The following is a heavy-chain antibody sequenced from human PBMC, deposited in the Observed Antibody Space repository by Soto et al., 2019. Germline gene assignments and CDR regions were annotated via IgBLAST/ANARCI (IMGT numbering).Heavy chain of an antibody. V-gene: IGHV3-23*01. Sequence: EMQLLESGGGLVQPGGSLRLSCAASGFTFSNYAMSWVRQAPGNGLEWVSAITGSGGSTFYADSVKGRFTISRDNSENTLLLQMNSLRVEDTAMYYCAKGWMATVTYSDYWGQGTLVTVSS. CDR2: ITGSGGST. CDR1: GFTFSNYA. CDR3: AKGWMATVTYSDY. D-gene: IGHD4-17*01. J-gene: IGHJ4*02.